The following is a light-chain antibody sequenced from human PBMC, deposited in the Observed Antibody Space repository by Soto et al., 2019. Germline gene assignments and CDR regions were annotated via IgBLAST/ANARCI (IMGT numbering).Light chain of an antibody. CDR1: DIGSKS. V-gene: IGLV3-21*04. Sequence: SYELTQPPSVSETPGETATITCGGSDIGSKSVNWYQQKPGQAPVLIMFYDRVRPSGIPARFSGSNSGNTATLTISGVEVGDEADYYCQVWDTTSDPEGVFGGGTKLTVL. J-gene: IGLJ3*02. CDR2: YDR. CDR3: QVWDTTSDPEGV.